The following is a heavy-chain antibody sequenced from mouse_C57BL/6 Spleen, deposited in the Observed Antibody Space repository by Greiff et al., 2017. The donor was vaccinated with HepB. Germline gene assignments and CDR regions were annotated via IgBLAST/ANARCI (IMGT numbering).Heavy chain of an antibody. J-gene: IGHJ1*03. D-gene: IGHD1-1*01. CDR3: ARKGTVVPYWYFDV. CDR1: GFSLTSYG. V-gene: IGHV2-2*01. Sequence: QVQLKESGPGLVQPSQSLSITCTVSGFSLTSYGVHWVRQSPGKGLEWLGVIWSGGSTDYNAAFISRLSISKDNSKSQVFFKMNSLQADDTAIYYCARKGTVVPYWYFDVWGTGTTVTVSS. CDR2: IWSGGST.